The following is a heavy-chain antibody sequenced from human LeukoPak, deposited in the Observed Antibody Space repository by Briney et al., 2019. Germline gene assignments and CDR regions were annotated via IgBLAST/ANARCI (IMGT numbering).Heavy chain of an antibody. CDR2: IYTSGST. V-gene: IGHV4-4*07. D-gene: IGHD2-15*01. Sequence: SETLSLTCTVSGGSISSYYWSWIRQPAGKGLEWIGRIYTSGSTNYNPSLKSRVTMSVDTSKNQFSLKLSSVTAADTAVYYCARGAPVGYCSGGSSYYRDYYYYMDVWGKGTTVTVSS. CDR3: ARGAPVGYCSGGSSYYRDYYYYMDV. J-gene: IGHJ6*03. CDR1: GGSISSYY.